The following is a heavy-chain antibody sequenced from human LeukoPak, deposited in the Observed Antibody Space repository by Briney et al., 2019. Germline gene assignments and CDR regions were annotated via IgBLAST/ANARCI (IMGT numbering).Heavy chain of an antibody. CDR2: IYYSGST. D-gene: IGHD2-2*01. CDR1: GGSISSYY. V-gene: IGHV4-59*01. J-gene: IGHJ2*01. Sequence: LETLSLTCTVSGGSISSYYWSWIRQPPGKGLEWIGNIYYSGSTNYNPSLKSRVTISVDTSKNQFSLELRSVTAADTAVYYCARRVVDSRWYFDVWGRGTLITVS. CDR3: ARRVVDSRWYFDV.